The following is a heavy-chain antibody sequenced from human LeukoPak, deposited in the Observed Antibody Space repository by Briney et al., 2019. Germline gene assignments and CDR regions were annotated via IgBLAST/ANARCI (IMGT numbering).Heavy chain of an antibody. CDR3: AKNNDFDY. D-gene: IGHD3-3*01. CDR2: ITSSGIST. J-gene: IGHJ4*02. V-gene: IGHV3-23*01. CDR1: GFTFSSYA. Sequence: GGSLRLSCAASGFTFSSYAMSWVRQAPGKGLEWVSRITSSGISTFYADSVKGRFTISRDNSKNTLYLQINSLRAEVTALYYCAKNNDFDYSGQGTLVTVS.